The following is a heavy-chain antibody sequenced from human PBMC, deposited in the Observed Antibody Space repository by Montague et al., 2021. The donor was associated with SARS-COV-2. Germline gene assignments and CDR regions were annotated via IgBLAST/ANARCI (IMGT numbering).Heavy chain of an antibody. CDR2: ISSSSSYI. CDR3: ARDQAKYDFWSPWASWFDP. J-gene: IGHJ5*02. V-gene: IGHV3-21*01. CDR1: GFTFSSYS. D-gene: IGHD3-3*01. Sequence: SLRLSCAASGFTFSSYSMNWVRQAPGKGLEWVSSISSSSSYIYYADSAKGRFTISRDNAKNSLYLQMNSLRAEDTAVYYCARDQAKYDFWSPWASWFDPWGQGTLVTVSS.